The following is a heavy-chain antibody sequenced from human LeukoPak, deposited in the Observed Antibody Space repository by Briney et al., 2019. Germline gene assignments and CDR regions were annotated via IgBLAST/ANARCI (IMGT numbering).Heavy chain of an antibody. CDR2: INTDGSTT. J-gene: IGHJ4*02. V-gene: IGHV3-74*01. D-gene: IGHD5-24*01. CDR1: GFTFSSYW. CDR3: ARGGLEPVDY. Sequence: GGSLRLSCTVSGFTFSSYWMHWARQAPGMGLVWVSRINTDGSTTSYADSVKGRFTISRDNAKNTLYLQVNSLRAEDTAVYYCARGGLEPVDYWGQGTLVTVSS.